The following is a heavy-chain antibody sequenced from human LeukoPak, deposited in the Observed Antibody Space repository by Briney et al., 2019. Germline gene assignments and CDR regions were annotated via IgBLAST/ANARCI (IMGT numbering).Heavy chain of an antibody. J-gene: IGHJ6*03. CDR1: GGSISSSSYY. CDR2: MYYSRST. V-gene: IGHV4-39*07. D-gene: IGHD2-2*01. CDR3: ARGRTGYQRLPTKKDYSYYYMDV. Sequence: SETLSLTCTVSGGSISSSSYYWGWIRQSPGKGLEWIGSMYYSRSTYYNPSLKSRVTISVDTSKNQFSLKLSSVTAADTAVYYCARGRTGYQRLPTKKDYSYYYMDVWDKGTTVTVSS.